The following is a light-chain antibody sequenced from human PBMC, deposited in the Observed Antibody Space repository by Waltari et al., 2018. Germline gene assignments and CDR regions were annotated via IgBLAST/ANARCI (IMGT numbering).Light chain of an antibody. CDR3: QSYDSLSAYV. Sequence: QSVLTQPPSVSGAPGQTVTISCTGRGPNIGAGYDAHWYQVLPRTAPKLLIYGNENRPSGVPDRFSGSRSGPSASLTITGLQPEDEADYYCQSYDSLSAYVFGGGTKVTVL. V-gene: IGLV1-40*01. J-gene: IGLJ1*01. CDR2: GNE. CDR1: GPNIGAGYD.